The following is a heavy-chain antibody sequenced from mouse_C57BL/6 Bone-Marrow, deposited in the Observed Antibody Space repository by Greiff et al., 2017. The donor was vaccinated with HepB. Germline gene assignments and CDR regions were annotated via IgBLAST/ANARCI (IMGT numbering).Heavy chain of an antibody. CDR2: ISNGGGST. D-gene: IGHD1-1*01. Sequence: EVMLVESGGGLVQPGGSLKLSCAASGFTFSDYYMYWVRQTPEKRLEWVAYISNGGGSTYYPDTVKGRFTISRDNAKNTLYLQMSRLKSEDTAMYYCARWTTVVATDAMDYWGQGTSVTVSS. J-gene: IGHJ4*01. CDR1: GFTFSDYY. V-gene: IGHV5-12*01. CDR3: ARWTTVVATDAMDY.